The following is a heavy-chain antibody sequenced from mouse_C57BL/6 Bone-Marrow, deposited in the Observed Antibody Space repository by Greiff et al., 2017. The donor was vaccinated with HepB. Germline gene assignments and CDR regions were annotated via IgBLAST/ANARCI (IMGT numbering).Heavy chain of an antibody. CDR1: GFTFSSYG. CDR2: ISSGGSYT. J-gene: IGHJ3*01. Sequence: EVKLMESGGDFVKPGGSLKLSCAASGFTFSSYGMSWVRQTPDKRLEWVATISSGGSYTYYPDSVKGRFTISRDNAKNTLYLQMSSLKSEDTAMYYCARHGGLRRPFAYWGQGTLVTVSA. V-gene: IGHV5-6*01. D-gene: IGHD2-4*01. CDR3: ARHGGLRRPFAY.